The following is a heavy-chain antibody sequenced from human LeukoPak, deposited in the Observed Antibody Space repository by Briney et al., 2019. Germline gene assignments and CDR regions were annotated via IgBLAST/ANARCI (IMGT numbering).Heavy chain of an antibody. CDR1: GFTFDDYG. V-gene: IGHV3-20*04. Sequence: GGSLRLSCAASGFTFDDYGMSWVRQAPGKGLEWVSGINWNGGSTGYADSVKGRFTISRDNSKNTLYLEMNSLRVEDTAIYYCAKMKGHPLPKYYMDVWGQGTTVTVSS. J-gene: IGHJ6*01. CDR3: AKMKGHPLPKYYMDV. D-gene: IGHD2/OR15-2a*01. CDR2: INWNGGST.